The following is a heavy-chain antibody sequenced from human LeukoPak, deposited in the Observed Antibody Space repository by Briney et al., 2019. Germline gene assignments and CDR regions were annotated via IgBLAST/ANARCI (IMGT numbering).Heavy chain of an antibody. CDR2: VSCSVSASAASA. D-gene: IGHD1-1*01. Sequence: GGSLRLSCAASGFTFSNYAMTWVRQAPGKGLEWVSGVSCSVSASAASAFYADSVKGRFTISRDDSKNTVFQQMNSLRAEDTAVYYCAKNCGRTFGHFDSWGRGTLVTASS. CDR3: AKNCGRTFGHFDS. V-gene: IGHV3-23*01. J-gene: IGHJ4*02. CDR1: GFTFSNYA.